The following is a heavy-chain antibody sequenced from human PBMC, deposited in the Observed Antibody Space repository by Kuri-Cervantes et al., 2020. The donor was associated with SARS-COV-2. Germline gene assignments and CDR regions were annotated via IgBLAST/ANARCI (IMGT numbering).Heavy chain of an antibody. D-gene: IGHD2-2*02. CDR3: ARSYCTSTSCYRRADFDY. J-gene: IGHJ4*02. Sequence: GSLRLSCTVSGDSIRSYYWSWIRQLPGKGLEWIGYIYYSGSTNYNPSLKSRVTISVDTSKNQLSLKLSSVTATDTAVYYCARSYCTSTSCYRRADFDYWGQGALVTVSS. V-gene: IGHV4-59*08. CDR2: IYYSGST. CDR1: GDSIRSYY.